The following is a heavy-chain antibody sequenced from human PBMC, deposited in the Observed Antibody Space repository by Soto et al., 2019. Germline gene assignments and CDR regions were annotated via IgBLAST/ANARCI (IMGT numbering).Heavy chain of an antibody. CDR1: GFTFSSYA. Sequence: GGSLRLSCAASGFTFSSYAMSWVRQAPGKGLEWVSAISGSGGSTYYADSVKGRFTISRDNSKNTLYLQMNSLRAEDTAVYYCAKDHIRYFDWLPNGMDVWGQETTVTVSS. CDR2: ISGSGGST. CDR3: AKDHIRYFDWLPNGMDV. J-gene: IGHJ6*02. D-gene: IGHD3-9*01. V-gene: IGHV3-23*01.